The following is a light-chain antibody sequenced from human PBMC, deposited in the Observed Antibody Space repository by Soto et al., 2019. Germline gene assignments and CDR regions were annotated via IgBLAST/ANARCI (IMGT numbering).Light chain of an antibody. CDR2: LAS. Sequence: DVQMTQSPSTLSASVGDRVTITCRASQSVDRWLAWFQQKPGKAPKLLIYLASSLEVGVPSRFSGSGSGTECTLTIGSRQPDDFATYYCQHYFAYSWTCGQGTKVEIK. CDR1: QSVDRW. V-gene: IGKV1-5*03. CDR3: QHYFAYSWT. J-gene: IGKJ1*01.